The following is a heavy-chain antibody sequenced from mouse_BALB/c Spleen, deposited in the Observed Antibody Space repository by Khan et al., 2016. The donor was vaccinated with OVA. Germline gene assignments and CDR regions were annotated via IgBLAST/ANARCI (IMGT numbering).Heavy chain of an antibody. CDR3: ARRNYFGYTFAY. Sequence: QVQLQQPGAELARPGASVKLSCKASGYTFTDYYINWVKLRTGQGLEWIGEISPVSGDTYYNERFKGKATLTADKSSSTAYMQLSSLTSEASAVYFCARRNYFGYTFAYWGQGTRVTVSA. D-gene: IGHD1-2*01. CDR2: ISPVSGDT. J-gene: IGHJ3*01. CDR1: GYTFTDYY. V-gene: IGHV1-77*01.